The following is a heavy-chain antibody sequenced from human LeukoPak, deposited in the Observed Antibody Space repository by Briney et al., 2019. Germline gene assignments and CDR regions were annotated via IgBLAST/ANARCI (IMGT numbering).Heavy chain of an antibody. D-gene: IGHD6-13*01. CDR2: ISWNSGSI. V-gene: IGHV3-9*03. Sequence: PGGSLRLSCAASGFTFSSYWMHWVRQAPGKGLEWVSGISWNSGSIGYADSVKGRFTISRDNAKNSLYLQMNSLRAEDMALYYCAKAPPYSSSWYDAFDIWGQGTMVTVSS. J-gene: IGHJ3*02. CDR1: GFTFSSYW. CDR3: AKAPPYSSSWYDAFDI.